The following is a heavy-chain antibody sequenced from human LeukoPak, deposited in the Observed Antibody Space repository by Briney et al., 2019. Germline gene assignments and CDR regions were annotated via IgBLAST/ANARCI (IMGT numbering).Heavy chain of an antibody. D-gene: IGHD5-24*01. V-gene: IGHV1-2*02. CDR1: GYAFIGYY. J-gene: IGHJ4*02. CDR2: INPNSDDT. Sequence: GASVKVSCKASGYAFIGYYMHWLRQAPGQGLEWMAWINPNSDDTRYAQKFQGRVTMTRDTSISTAYMELKSLKSDDTAVYYCARDKGDGYNLAFDYWGQGSLVTVSS. CDR3: ARDKGDGYNLAFDY.